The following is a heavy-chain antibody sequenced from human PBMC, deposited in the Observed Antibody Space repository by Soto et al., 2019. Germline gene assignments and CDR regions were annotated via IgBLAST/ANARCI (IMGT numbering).Heavy chain of an antibody. CDR3: ARSGHLFDY. CDR1: GGSISSGDYY. V-gene: IGHV4-31*03. CDR2: IYHSGSA. J-gene: IGHJ4*02. D-gene: IGHD3-10*01. Sequence: SETLSLTCTVSGGSISSGDYYWSWIRQHPGKGLEWIGYIYHSGSAYYNPSLKSRVTISVDTSKNQFSLKLSSVTAADTAVYYCARSGHLFDYWGQGILVTVSS.